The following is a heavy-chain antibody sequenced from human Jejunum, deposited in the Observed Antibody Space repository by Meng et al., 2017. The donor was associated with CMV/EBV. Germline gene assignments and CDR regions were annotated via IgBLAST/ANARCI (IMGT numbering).Heavy chain of an antibody. J-gene: IGHJ5*02. CDR2: IRNRAESYTI. Sequence: GFIFSDQHMDWVRQAPGKGLEWVSRIRNRAESYTIDYAASVRGRFNISRDDSKNSLYLQMNNLETEDTAVYYCARDLSRGISYETGSWGQGTLVTVSS. CDR3: ARDLSRGISYETGS. D-gene: IGHD3-16*01. CDR1: GFIFSDQH. V-gene: IGHV3-72*01.